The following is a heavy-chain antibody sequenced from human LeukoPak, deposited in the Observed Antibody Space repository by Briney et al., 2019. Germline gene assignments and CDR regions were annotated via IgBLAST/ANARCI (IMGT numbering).Heavy chain of an antibody. D-gene: IGHD6-6*01. CDR2: IYSSGST. CDR3: ARENWRSKSIDFDS. V-gene: IGHV4-4*07. CDR1: GGSINSFY. J-gene: IGHJ4*02. Sequence: SETLSLTCTVSGGSINSFYWTWIRQPAGRGLEWIGRIYSSGSTNFNPSLKSRVTMSVDTSKNQSSLRLSSVTAADTAAYFCARENWRSKSIDFDSWGQGTLVTVSS.